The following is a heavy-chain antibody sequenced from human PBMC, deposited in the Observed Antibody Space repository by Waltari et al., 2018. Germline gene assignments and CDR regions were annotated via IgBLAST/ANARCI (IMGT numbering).Heavy chain of an antibody. CDR2: IIPIFGTA. D-gene: IGHD5-12*01. J-gene: IGHJ6*03. Sequence: QVQLVQSGAEVKKPGSSVKVSCKASGGTFSSYAISWVRQTPGQGLEWMGGIIPIFGTANDAQKFQGRDTNTTDESTSTAYMELSSLRSEDTAVYYCARCGYGLPYYYYYMDVWGKGTTVTVSS. V-gene: IGHV1-69*05. CDR1: GGTFSSYA. CDR3: ARCGYGLPYYYYYMDV.